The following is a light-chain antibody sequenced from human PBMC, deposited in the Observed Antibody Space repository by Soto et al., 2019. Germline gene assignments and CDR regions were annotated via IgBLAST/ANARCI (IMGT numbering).Light chain of an antibody. CDR2: DAS. CDR1: QSISSW. V-gene: IGKV1-5*01. CDR3: QQYKSHPLT. J-gene: IGKJ1*01. Sequence: QMTQSPSDLAESVGDRVAVTCRASQSISSWLAWYQQKPGKAPKPMIYDASXFQSGVPSRFSGSGSGTEFTLNISSLQTDDFVTYYCQQYKSHPLTFGQGTKVDI.